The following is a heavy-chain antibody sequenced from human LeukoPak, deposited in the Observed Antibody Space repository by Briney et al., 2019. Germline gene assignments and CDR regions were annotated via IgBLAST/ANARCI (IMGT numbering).Heavy chain of an antibody. J-gene: IGHJ6*04. CDR1: GFTLSDVW. D-gene: IGHD3-10*02. V-gene: IGHV3-11*04. CDR3: AELGITMIGGV. CDR2: ISSSGSTI. Sequence: GGSLRLSCAASGFTLSDVWMSWVRQAPGKGLEWVSYISSSGSTIYYADSVKGRFTISRDNAKNSLYLQMNSLRAEDTAVYYCAELGITMIGGVWGKGTTVTISS.